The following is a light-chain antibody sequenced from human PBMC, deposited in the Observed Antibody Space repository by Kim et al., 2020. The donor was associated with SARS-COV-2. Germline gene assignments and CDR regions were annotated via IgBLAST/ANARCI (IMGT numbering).Light chain of an antibody. V-gene: IGLV1-40*01. CDR3: QSYDSSLSVV. CDR1: SSNIGATYH. CDR2: DNS. Sequence: GQRVTISCTGSSSNIGATYHVHWYQQLPGAAPKLLINDNSNRPSGVPDRFSGSKSGTSASLAITGLQAEDEADYYCQSYDSSLSVVFGGGTQLTVL. J-gene: IGLJ2*01.